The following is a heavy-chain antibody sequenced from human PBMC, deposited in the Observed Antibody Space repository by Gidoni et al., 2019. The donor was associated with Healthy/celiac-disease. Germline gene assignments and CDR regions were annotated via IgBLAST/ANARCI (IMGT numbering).Heavy chain of an antibody. CDR1: GFTFSSYA. V-gene: IGHV3-30*04. CDR2: ISYDGSNK. CDR3: ARESQRYYYYYGMDV. J-gene: IGHJ6*02. Sequence: QVQLVASGGGVAQPGRSLRLSCAASGFTFSSYAMHWVRQAPGTGLEWVAVISYDGSNKYYADSVKGRFNISRGNSKNTLYLQMNSLRAEDTAVYYCARESQRYYYYYGMDVWGQGTTVTVSS.